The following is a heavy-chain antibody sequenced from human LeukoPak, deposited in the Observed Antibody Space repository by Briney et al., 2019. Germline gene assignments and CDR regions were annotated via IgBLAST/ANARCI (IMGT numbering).Heavy chain of an antibody. J-gene: IGHJ4*02. CDR2: LKNDGRGT. V-gene: IGHV3-74*03. D-gene: IGHD4-23*01. CDR3: ARTTLETQYFDR. Sequence: GESLRLSCAASGYPFSGSDIHWVRQGPGKGLVWVSRLKNDGRGTKYADSVKGRFTISRDDAKNILYLQMTSLTVEDAAVYYCARTTLETQYFDRWGQGTLVTVSS. CDR1: GYPFSGSD.